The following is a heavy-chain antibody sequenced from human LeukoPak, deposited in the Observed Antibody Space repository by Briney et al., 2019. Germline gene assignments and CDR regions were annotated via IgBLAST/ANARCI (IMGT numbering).Heavy chain of an antibody. V-gene: IGHV3-11*01. Sequence: PGGSLRLSCAASGFTFSDYVMSWVRQAPGKGLEWVSYINHDAKFIYYADSVKGRFTISRDNAKNSLYLQMNSLRAEDTALYHCAREGPVGAPDYWGQGTLVTVSS. D-gene: IGHD1-26*01. J-gene: IGHJ4*02. CDR2: INHDAKFI. CDR3: AREGPVGAPDY. CDR1: GFTFSDYV.